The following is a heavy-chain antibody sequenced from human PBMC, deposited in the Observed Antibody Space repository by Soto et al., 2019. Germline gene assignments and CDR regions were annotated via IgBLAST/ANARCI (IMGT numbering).Heavy chain of an antibody. CDR2: IFPSGAT. Sequence: QVQLQESGPGLVKPSQTLSLMCTVSGAPISGGDYHWSWIRQPPGQGLAWIGYIFPSGATHYNSSLGSRITMSVETSKSHFSLKLTSVTAADTAVYFCARGSAAKRYFDLWGRGTLVTVSS. D-gene: IGHD5-18*01. J-gene: IGHJ2*01. CDR3: ARGSAAKRYFDL. CDR1: GAPISGGDYH. V-gene: IGHV4-30-4*01.